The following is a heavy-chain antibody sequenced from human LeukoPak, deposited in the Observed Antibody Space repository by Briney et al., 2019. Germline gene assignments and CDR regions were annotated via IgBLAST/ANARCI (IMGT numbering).Heavy chain of an antibody. V-gene: IGHV4-59*12. D-gene: IGHD5-12*01. CDR1: GGSISSYY. J-gene: IGHJ4*02. CDR2: IYHSGST. CDR3: ARGATAFDY. Sequence: PSETLSLTCTVSGGSISSYYWSWIRQPPGKGLEWIGYIYHSGSTYYNPSLKSRVTISVDRSKNQFSLKLSSVTAADTAVYYCARGATAFDYWGQGTLVTVSS.